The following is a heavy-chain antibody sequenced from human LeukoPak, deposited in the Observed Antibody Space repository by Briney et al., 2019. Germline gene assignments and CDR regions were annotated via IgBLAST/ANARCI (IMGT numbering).Heavy chain of an antibody. J-gene: IGHJ4*02. CDR3: ARELSGSVDY. D-gene: IGHD2-15*01. Sequence: GESLKISCKASGYSFSTYWIGWVRQPPGKGLEWLGIIYPGDSATRYGPSSQGRVTMSADKSSTTAYLSWNTLKASDTAMYYCARELSGSVDYWGQGTLVTVSS. V-gene: IGHV5-51*01. CDR1: GYSFSTYW. CDR2: IYPGDSAT.